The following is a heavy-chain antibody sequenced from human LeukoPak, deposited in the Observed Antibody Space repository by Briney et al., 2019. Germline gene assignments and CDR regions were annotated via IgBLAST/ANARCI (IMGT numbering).Heavy chain of an antibody. V-gene: IGHV4-59*01. Sequence: SETLSLTCTVSGGSISSYYWSWIRQPPGKGLEWIGYIYYSGSTNYNPSLKSRVTISVDTPKNQFSLKLSSVTAADTAVYYCARGSSSPDYYFDYWGQGTLVTVSS. CDR1: GGSISSYY. CDR2: IYYSGST. D-gene: IGHD6-6*01. J-gene: IGHJ4*02. CDR3: ARGSSSPDYYFDY.